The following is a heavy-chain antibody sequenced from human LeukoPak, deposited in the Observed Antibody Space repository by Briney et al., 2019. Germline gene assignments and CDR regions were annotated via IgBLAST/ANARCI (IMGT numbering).Heavy chain of an antibody. D-gene: IGHD4-23*01. CDR2: IIPIFGTA. Sequence: GASVKVSCKASGGTFSSYAISWVRQAPGQGLEWMGGIIPIFGTANYAQKFQGRVTITADESTSTAYMELSSLRSGDTAVYYCASWPQDYGGNPPNGWFDPWGQGTLVTVSS. CDR1: GGTFSSYA. J-gene: IGHJ5*02. CDR3: ASWPQDYGGNPPNGWFDP. V-gene: IGHV1-69*13.